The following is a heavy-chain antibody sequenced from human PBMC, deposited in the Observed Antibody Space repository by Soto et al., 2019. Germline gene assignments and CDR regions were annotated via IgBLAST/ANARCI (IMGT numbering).Heavy chain of an antibody. J-gene: IGHJ4*02. CDR1: VYTFTSYA. CDR2: INAGNGNT. V-gene: IGHV1-3*01. CDR3: ARDHHGDYSSDY. Sequence: ASVKVSCKASVYTFTSYAMHWVRQAPGQRLEWMGWINAGNGNTKYSQKLQGRVTMTTDTSTSTAYMELRSLRSDDTAVYYCARDHHGDYSSDYWGQGTLVTVSS. D-gene: IGHD2-21*02.